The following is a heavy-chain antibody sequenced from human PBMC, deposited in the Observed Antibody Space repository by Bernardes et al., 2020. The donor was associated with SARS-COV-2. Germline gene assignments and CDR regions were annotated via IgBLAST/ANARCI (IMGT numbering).Heavy chain of an antibody. D-gene: IGHD5-18*01. CDR3: AKDFRIQLWYDAFDM. V-gene: IGHV3-23*01. J-gene: IGHJ3*02. CDR2: ISGSASST. CDR1: GFTFSSYG. Sequence: VGSLIRSCAASGFTFSSYGMSWVRRAPGQGLEWVSGISGSASSTSYADSVKGRFTISRDNSKNTLYLQMSSLRAEDTAIYFCAKDFRIQLWYDAFDMWGQGTMVTVSS.